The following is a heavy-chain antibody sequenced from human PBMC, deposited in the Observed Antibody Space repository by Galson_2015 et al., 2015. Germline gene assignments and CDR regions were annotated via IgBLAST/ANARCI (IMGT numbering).Heavy chain of an antibody. J-gene: IGHJ5*02. V-gene: IGHV3-15*01. CDR3: TTGRAGDGFRSSRFDP. D-gene: IGHD2-21*02. Sequence: LRLSCAASGFTFNNAWMSWVRQAPGKGLEWVGRIKSIPDGGTTDYAVPVKGRFTISRDDSKSTLYLQMNSLKSEDTAVYYCTTGRAGDGFRSSRFDPWGQGTLVTVSS. CDR2: IKSIPDGGTT. CDR1: GFTFNNAW.